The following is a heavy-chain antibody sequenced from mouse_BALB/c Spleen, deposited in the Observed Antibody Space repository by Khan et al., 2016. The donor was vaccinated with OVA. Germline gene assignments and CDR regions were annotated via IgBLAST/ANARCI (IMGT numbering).Heavy chain of an antibody. J-gene: IGHJ3*01. CDR1: GYTFTSYW. CDR2: INPSTGYS. D-gene: IGHD1-1*01. Sequence: QVQLKQSGAELAKPGASVKMSCKASGYTFTSYWMHWVKQRPGQGLEWIGYINPSTGYSEYNQKFKDKATLTADKSSSTAYMQLSSLTSEDSAVYYCANHGSSSAGFGFWGQGTLVTVSA. CDR3: ANHGSSSAGFGF. V-gene: IGHV1-7*01.